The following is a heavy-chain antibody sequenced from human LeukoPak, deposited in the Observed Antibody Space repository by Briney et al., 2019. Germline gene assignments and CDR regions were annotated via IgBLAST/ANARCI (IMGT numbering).Heavy chain of an antibody. CDR1: GFTFSSYG. CDR3: ARAREDYDFWRGGAFDI. J-gene: IGHJ3*02. D-gene: IGHD3-3*01. V-gene: IGHV3-30*03. CDR2: ISYDGSNK. Sequence: PGRSLRLSCAASGFTFSSYGMHWVRQAPGKGLEWVAVISYDGSNKYYADSVKGRFTISRDNSKNTLYLQMNSLRAEDTAVYYCARAREDYDFWRGGAFDIWGQGTMVTVSS.